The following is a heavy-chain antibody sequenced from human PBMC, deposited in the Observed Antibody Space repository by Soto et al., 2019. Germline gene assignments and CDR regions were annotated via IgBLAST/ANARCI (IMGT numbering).Heavy chain of an antibody. CDR1: GFTVSSSY. CDR3: ARGDPFAV. V-gene: IGHV3-53*02. Sequence: EVQLVETGGGLIQPGGSLRLSCAASGFTVSSSYMSWVRQPPGKGLEWVSIIYSGGDTYYSDSVKDRFTISRDSSTNTLFLPMNNLRAEDTAVYYCARGDPFAVWGQGTLVTVSS. J-gene: IGHJ4*02. CDR2: IYSGGDT.